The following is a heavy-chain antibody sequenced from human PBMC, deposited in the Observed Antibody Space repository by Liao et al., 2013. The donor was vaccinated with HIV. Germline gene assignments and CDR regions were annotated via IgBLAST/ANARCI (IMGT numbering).Heavy chain of an antibody. D-gene: IGHD3-9*01. CDR1: GDSISSGRFY. J-gene: IGHJ3*02. CDR3: VRGYYDLLTGHYHDAFDI. CDR2: IFINGNI. V-gene: IGHV4-61*02. Sequence: QVQLQESGPGLVKPSQTLSLTCSVSGDSISSGRFYWSWIRQPAGKGLEWIGRIFINGNINYNTSLKSRVTMSVDTSKNQFSLKLSSVTAADTAVYYCVRGYYDLLTGHYHDAFDIWGQGTMVTVSS.